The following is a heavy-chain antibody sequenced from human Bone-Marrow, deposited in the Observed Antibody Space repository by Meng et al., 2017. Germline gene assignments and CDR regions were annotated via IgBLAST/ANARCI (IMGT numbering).Heavy chain of an antibody. J-gene: IGHJ3*02. CDR3: ARGSLRGRGAFDI. CDR1: GFTFANFA. V-gene: IGHV3-23*01. CDR2: ISPSGDFT. Sequence: GESLKISCATSGFTFANFAMSWVRQAPGKGLEWVSAISPSGDFTLYADSVKGRFTISRDNSKNTLHFQMNSLRAEDTAVYYCARGSLRGRGAFDIWGQGKKV.